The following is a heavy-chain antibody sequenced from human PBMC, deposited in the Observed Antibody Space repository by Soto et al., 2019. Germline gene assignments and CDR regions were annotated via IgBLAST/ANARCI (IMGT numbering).Heavy chain of an antibody. CDR1: GFTFSSNS. CDR3: ARVKVLSEYGSGSYYLDY. Sequence: EVQLVESVGGLVKPGGSLRLSCAASGFTFSSNSMNWVRQAPGKGLEWVSSISSTTNYIYYADSVRGRFTISRDNATNSLYLQMNSLRAEDTAVYYCARVKVLSEYGSGSYYLDYWGQGTLVTVSS. D-gene: IGHD3-10*01. CDR2: ISSTTNYI. V-gene: IGHV3-21*01. J-gene: IGHJ4*02.